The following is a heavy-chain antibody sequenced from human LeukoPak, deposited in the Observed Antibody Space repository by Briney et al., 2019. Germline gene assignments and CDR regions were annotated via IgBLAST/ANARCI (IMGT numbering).Heavy chain of an antibody. J-gene: IGHJ4*02. CDR3: VRDYLGTYSFDY. V-gene: IGHV3-64*02. D-gene: IGHD1-26*01. CDR2: ITDNGDRT. CDR1: GFPFTKEV. Sequence: PGGSLRLSCAGSGFPFTKEVTHWVRQAPGKGLEHVSTITDNGDRTFYADSVKDRFPISRDNSKGTLYLQMGSLRTEDTAIYYCVRDYLGTYSFDYWGQGTLVTVSS.